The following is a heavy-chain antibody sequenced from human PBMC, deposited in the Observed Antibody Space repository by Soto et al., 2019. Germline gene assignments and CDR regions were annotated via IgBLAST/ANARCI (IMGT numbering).Heavy chain of an antibody. V-gene: IGHV4-31*03. Sequence: QVQLQESGPGLVKPSQTLSLTCTVSGGSINSGGYYWSWIRQQPGKGLEWIGNMYYSGNTYYNPSLKSRITIAVDTSKNQFSLKLSSLTAADTAVYYCARVRTFYYYSSGFWYFDLWGRGTLVTVSS. D-gene: IGHD3-22*01. CDR2: MYYSGNT. CDR1: GGSINSGGYY. J-gene: IGHJ2*01. CDR3: ARVRTFYYYSSGFWYFDL.